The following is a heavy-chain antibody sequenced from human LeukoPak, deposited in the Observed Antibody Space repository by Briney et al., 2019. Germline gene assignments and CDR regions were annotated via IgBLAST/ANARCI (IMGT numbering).Heavy chain of an antibody. CDR1: GFTFRTHC. J-gene: IGHJ5*01. Sequence: GSLRLSCSTSGFTFRTHCMHWVRQVPGKGLLWVSRINSDGSTTNYADSVKGRFPISRDNVKYTLYLQMNSLRVEDTAVYYSTRERSTTNWFETWG. CDR3: TRERSTTNWFET. D-gene: IGHD2/OR15-2a*01. V-gene: IGHV3-74*01. CDR2: INSDGSTT.